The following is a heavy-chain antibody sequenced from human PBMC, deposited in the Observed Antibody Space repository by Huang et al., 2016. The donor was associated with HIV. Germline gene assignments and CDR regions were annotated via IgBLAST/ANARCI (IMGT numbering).Heavy chain of an antibody. Sequence: QVQLQLWGAGLLKPSETLSLTCAVYGGSFSNFYWGWIRQPPGKGLECIGEINDTGNTNADPSRRGRVTMSVNTSKRQFSLQVKSGTVADTAIYYWTRRGYSYDGIGLPAFGPWGRGTVVTVSS. CDR1: GGSFSNFY. D-gene: IGHD3-22*01. V-gene: IGHV4-34*02. CDR3: TRRGYSYDGIGLPAFGP. CDR2: INDTGNT. J-gene: IGHJ5*02.